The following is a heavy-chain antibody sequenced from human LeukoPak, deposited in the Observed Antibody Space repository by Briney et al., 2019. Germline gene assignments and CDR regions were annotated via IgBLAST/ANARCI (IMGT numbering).Heavy chain of an antibody. Sequence: PGRSLRLSCAASGFTFSSYGMHWVRQAPGKGLEWVAVISYDGSNKYYADSVKGRFTISRDNSKNTLYLQMNSLRAEDTAVYYCAKAQHTAMVRHGDYWGRGTLVTVSS. CDR2: ISYDGSNK. CDR1: GFTFSSYG. CDR3: AKAQHTAMVRHGDY. J-gene: IGHJ4*02. D-gene: IGHD5-18*01. V-gene: IGHV3-30*18.